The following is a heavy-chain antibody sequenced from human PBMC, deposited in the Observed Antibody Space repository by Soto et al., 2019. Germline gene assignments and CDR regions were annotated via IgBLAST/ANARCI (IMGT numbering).Heavy chain of an antibody. CDR1: GFTFSSYA. J-gene: IGHJ4*02. CDR3: AKEINPIVVVTGQVDY. V-gene: IGHV3-23*01. D-gene: IGHD3-22*01. Sequence: PGGSLRLSCAASGFTFSSYAMSWVRQAPGKGLEWVSAISGSGGSTYYADSVKGRFTISRDNSKNTLYLQVNSLRAEDTAVYYCAKEINPIVVVTGQVDYWGQGTLVTVSS. CDR2: ISGSGGST.